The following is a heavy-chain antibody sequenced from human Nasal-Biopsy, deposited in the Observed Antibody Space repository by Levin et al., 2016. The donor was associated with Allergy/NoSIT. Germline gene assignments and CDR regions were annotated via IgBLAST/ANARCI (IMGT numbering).Heavy chain of an antibody. CDR1: GVSISSYY. D-gene: IGHD2-2*01. CDR2: VYITESR. J-gene: IGHJ4*02. Sequence: SETLSLTCTVSGVSISSYYWSWIRQPAGKGLEWIGRVYITESRIYSPSLKGRVSMSVDTSKNQFSLRLSSVTAADTAVYYCAKYGPVPAAHFDSWGQGTPVTVSS. CDR3: AKYGPVPAAHFDS. V-gene: IGHV4-4*07.